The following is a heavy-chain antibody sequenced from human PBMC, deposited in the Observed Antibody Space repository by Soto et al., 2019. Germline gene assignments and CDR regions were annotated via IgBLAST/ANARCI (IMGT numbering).Heavy chain of an antibody. J-gene: IGHJ4*02. Sequence: GGSLRLSCVASGFSFSNYAMHWVRQAPGKGLEWVAIISYDGSNKYYADSVKGRFTISRDNTRKSVFLQMNSLRAEDTAVYYCARDGVDLQYSEWKGDLFDHWSRGALVTVSS. V-gene: IGHV3-30-3*01. CDR3: ARDGVDLQYSEWKGDLFDH. D-gene: IGHD3-9*01. CDR1: GFSFSNYA. CDR2: ISYDGSNK.